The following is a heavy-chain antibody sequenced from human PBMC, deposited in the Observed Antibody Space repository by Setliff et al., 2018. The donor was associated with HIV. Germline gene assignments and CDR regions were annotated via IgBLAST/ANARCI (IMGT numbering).Heavy chain of an antibody. CDR2: INHSGST. CDR1: NGSFSGYY. D-gene: IGHD6-13*01. V-gene: IGHV4-34*01. CDR3: ARHRDPPGTSWIFSYYYMDL. Sequence: ASETLSLTCAVYNGSFSGYYWTWIRQPPGKGLEWIGEINHSGSTNYNPSLKSRVTISVDTSKNQFSLKLSSVTAADTGVYYCARHRDPPGTSWIFSYYYMDLWGAGTTVTVSS. J-gene: IGHJ6*03.